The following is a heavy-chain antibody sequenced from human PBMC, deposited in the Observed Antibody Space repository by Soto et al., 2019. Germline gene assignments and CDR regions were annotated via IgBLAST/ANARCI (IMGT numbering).Heavy chain of an antibody. D-gene: IGHD2-8*01. CDR2: TYYRSKWYS. CDR3: AKDAIAGNGVWEPFDM. Sequence: QTLSLTCAISGDSVSSESATWNWIRQSPSRGLEWLGRTYYRSKWYSAYALSVKSRISITADTSKNQVSLQLISVSPEDTAVYYCAKDAIAGNGVWEPFDMWGQGTEVTVSS. V-gene: IGHV6-1*01. J-gene: IGHJ3*02. CDR1: GDSVSSESAT.